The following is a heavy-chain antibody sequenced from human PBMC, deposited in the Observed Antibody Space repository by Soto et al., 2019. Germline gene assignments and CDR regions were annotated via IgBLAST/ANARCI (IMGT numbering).Heavy chain of an antibody. Sequence: GGSLRLSCAASGFTFSSYAMSWVRQAPGKGLEWVSAISGSGGSTYYADSVKGRFTISRDNSKNTLYLQMNSLRAEDTAVYYCAKLGRSSTSIPRGYWGQGTLVTVSS. CDR1: GFTFSSYA. D-gene: IGHD6-6*01. CDR2: ISGSGGST. CDR3: AKLGRSSTSIPRGY. V-gene: IGHV3-23*01. J-gene: IGHJ4*02.